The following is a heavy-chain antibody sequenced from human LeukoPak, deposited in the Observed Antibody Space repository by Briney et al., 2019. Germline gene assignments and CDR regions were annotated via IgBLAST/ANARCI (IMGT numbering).Heavy chain of an antibody. CDR3: ARAKDSSGYYSLYYFDN. Sequence: SETLSLTCTVSGGSISSGPYSWAWIRQPLGKGLEWIGYIYHSGSASYNPPLMSLLTISVDTSKNQFSLKLSSVTAADTAVYYCARAKDSSGYYSLYYFDNWGQGTLVTVSS. D-gene: IGHD3-22*01. CDR2: IYHSGSA. V-gene: IGHV4-30-4*07. CDR1: GGSISSGPYS. J-gene: IGHJ4*02.